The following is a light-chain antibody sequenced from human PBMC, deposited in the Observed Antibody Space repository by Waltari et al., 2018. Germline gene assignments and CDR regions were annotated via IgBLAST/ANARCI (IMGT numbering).Light chain of an antibody. Sequence: SYELTQPPSVSVSPGQTARITCPGDALSKQFGSWYQQKSGRAPVLMFYTDSGRPSGIPERFSGSSSGTTVTLTISAVQPEDEADYYCQSAHSNGSDVVFGGGTKLTVL. V-gene: IGLV3-25*03. CDR3: QSAHSNGSDVV. CDR2: TDS. J-gene: IGLJ2*01. CDR1: ALSKQF.